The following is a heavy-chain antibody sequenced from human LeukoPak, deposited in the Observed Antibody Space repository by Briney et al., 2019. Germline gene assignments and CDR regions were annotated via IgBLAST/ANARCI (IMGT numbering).Heavy chain of an antibody. CDR2: INHSGST. D-gene: IGHD1-26*01. J-gene: IGHJ6*03. Sequence: SETLSLTCAVYGGSFSGYYWSWIRQPPGKGLEWIGEINHSGSTYYNPSLKSRVTISVDRSKNQFSLKLSSVTAADTAVYYCARASSSYSGTLYYYMDVWGKGTTVTVSS. CDR3: ARASSSYSGTLYYYMDV. V-gene: IGHV4-34*01. CDR1: GGSFSGYY.